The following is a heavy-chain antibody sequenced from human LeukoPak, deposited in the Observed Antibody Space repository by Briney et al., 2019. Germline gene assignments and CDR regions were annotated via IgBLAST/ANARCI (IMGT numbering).Heavy chain of an antibody. D-gene: IGHD1-26*01. Sequence: GGSLRLSCASSGFTFSSCAMSWVRQAPGKGLEWVSTIIDSGNSIYYADSAEGRFTISRDNSKNTLYLQMNSLRAGDTAVYYCAKDPIFSGSYGVFDYWGLGTLVTVSS. CDR2: IIDSGNSI. CDR3: AKDPIFSGSYGVFDY. CDR1: GFTFSSCA. V-gene: IGHV3-23*01. J-gene: IGHJ4*02.